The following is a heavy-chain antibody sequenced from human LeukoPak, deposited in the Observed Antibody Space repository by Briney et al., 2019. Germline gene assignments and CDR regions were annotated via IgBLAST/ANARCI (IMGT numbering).Heavy chain of an antibody. J-gene: IGHJ6*02. CDR3: AKEGWPAIPYYYYGMDV. D-gene: IGHD2-2*01. Sequence: GGSLRLSCAASGFTFSSYSMNWVRQAPGKGLEWVAVISYDGSNKYYADSVKGRSTISRDNSKNTLYLQMNSLRAEDTAVYYCAKEGWPAIPYYYYGMDVWGQGTTVTVSS. V-gene: IGHV3-30*18. CDR2: ISYDGSNK. CDR1: GFTFSSYS.